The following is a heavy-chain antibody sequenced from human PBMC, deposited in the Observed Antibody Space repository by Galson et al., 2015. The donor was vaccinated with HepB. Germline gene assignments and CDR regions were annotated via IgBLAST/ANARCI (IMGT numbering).Heavy chain of an antibody. Sequence: SLRLSCAASGFTFSYYAMAWVRQAPGKGLEWISAITPSGDNTYSADSMKGRFSISRDTSQNTLFLQMNSLRADDTDIYFCAKVFPEKTDGWYRQALYYFDSWGQGTRVTVSS. J-gene: IGHJ4*02. CDR3: AKVFPEKTDGWYRQALYYFDS. V-gene: IGHV3-23*01. CDR1: GFTFSYYA. D-gene: IGHD6-19*01. CDR2: ITPSGDNT.